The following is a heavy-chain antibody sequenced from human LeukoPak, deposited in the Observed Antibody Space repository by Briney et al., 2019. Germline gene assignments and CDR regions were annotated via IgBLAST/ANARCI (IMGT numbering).Heavy chain of an antibody. V-gene: IGHV4-59*01. CDR2: IYYSGST. J-gene: IGHJ4*02. CDR3: ARVWGYANYFDY. Sequence: ASETLSLTCIVSRGSISSYCWSWIRQPPGKGLEWIGYIYYSGSTNYNPSLKSRVTISVDTSKNQFSLKLSSVTAADTAVYYCARVWGYANYFDYWGQGTLVTVSS. CDR1: RGSISSYC. D-gene: IGHD2-2*01.